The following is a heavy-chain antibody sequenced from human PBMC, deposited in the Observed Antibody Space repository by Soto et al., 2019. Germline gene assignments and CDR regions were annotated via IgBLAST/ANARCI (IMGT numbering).Heavy chain of an antibody. Sequence: SCKASGGTFSSYTISWIRQPPGKGLEWIGEINHSGSTNYNPSLKSRVTISVDTSKNQFSLKLSSVTAADTAVYYCARVSYSSSWYWFGYWGQGTLVTVSS. V-gene: IGHV4-34*01. D-gene: IGHD6-13*01. CDR3: ARVSYSSSWYWFGY. CDR1: GGTFSSYT. CDR2: INHSGST. J-gene: IGHJ5*01.